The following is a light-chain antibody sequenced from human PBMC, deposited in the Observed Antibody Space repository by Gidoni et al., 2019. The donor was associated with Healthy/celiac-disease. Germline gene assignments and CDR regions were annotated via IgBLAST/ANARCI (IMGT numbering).Light chain of an antibody. J-gene: IGKJ2*03. Sequence: DIRMTQSPSSVSVSVGDRVTITCRASQGISSWLAWYQQKPGKAPKLLIYSASSLQSGVPSRVRGSASGKDFTHTISCLQPEDFATYYCQQANSLPPYSFXQXTKLEIK. CDR2: SAS. CDR3: QQANSLPPYS. V-gene: IGKV1-12*01. CDR1: QGISSW.